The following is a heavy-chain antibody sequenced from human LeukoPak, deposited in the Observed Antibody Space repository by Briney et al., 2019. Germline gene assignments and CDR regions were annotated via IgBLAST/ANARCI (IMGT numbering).Heavy chain of an antibody. CDR1: GYSFTGYY. J-gene: IGHJ4*02. V-gene: IGHV1-2*02. CDR3: ARGDGGLWNFDY. CDR2: INPNNGGT. Sequence: ASVKVSCKASGYSFTGYYIHWVRQAPGQGLEWMGWINPNNGGTNFAQKFQGRVTMTRDTSISTAYMELSRLTSDDTAVYYCARGDGGLWNFDYWGQGTLVTVSS. D-gene: IGHD2-21*01.